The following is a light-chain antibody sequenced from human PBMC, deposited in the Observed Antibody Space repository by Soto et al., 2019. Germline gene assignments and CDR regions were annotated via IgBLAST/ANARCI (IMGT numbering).Light chain of an antibody. Sequence: VLTQPAAVSGSPGQSITISCTGTRGDVGSFNYVSWYQLHPGKAPKLVIYDVSSRPSGVSSRFSGSKSGNTASLSISGLQAEDEGDYYCASYSTGDTLYVFGSGTKV. CDR2: DVS. CDR1: RGDVGSFNY. J-gene: IGLJ1*01. V-gene: IGLV2-14*01. CDR3: ASYSTGDTLYV.